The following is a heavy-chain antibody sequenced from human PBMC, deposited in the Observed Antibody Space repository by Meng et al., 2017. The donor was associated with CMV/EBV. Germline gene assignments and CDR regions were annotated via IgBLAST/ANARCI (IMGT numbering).Heavy chain of an antibody. CDR2: ISYAGSNK. CDR1: GFTFSSYA. J-gene: IGHJ3*02. D-gene: IGHD1-14*01. V-gene: IGHV3-30-3*01. CDR3: CAEGAFDI. Sequence: GGSLRLSCAASGFTFSSYAMHWVRQAPGKGLAWVAVISYAGSNKYYADSVKGRFTISRDNSKNTLYLQMNSLRAEDAALYYCCAEGAFDIWGQGTMVTVSS.